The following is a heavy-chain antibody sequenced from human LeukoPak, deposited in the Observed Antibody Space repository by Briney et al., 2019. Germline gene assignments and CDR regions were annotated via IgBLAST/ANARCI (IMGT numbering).Heavy chain of an antibody. Sequence: SETLSLTCTVSGGSISSGDYYWSWIRQPPGKGLEWIGYIYYSGSTYYNPSLKSRVTISVDTSKHQFSLKLSSVTAADTAVYYCARDSRYYDFSWGQGTLVTVSS. CDR2: IYYSGST. V-gene: IGHV4-30-4*08. CDR3: ARDSRYYDFS. J-gene: IGHJ5*02. D-gene: IGHD3-3*01. CDR1: GGSISSGDYY.